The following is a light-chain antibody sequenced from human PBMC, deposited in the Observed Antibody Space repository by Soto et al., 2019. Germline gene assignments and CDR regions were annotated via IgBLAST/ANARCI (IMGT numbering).Light chain of an antibody. V-gene: IGKV3D-15*01. CDR1: QSVSKY. CDR2: GVS. J-gene: IGKJ1*01. Sequence: EIVMTQSPGTLSSSPGERATLSCRASQSVSKYLAWYQKKPGQAPRVLIYGVSIRATGIPDRFSGSGSGTDFTLTINSLEPEDFAVYYCHHYNTWPWTLGQGTKVEIK. CDR3: HHYNTWPWT.